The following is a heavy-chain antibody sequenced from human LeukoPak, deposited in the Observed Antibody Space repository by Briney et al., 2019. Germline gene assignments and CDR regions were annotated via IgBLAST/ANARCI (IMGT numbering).Heavy chain of an antibody. CDR2: ISGSGGST. J-gene: IGHJ4*02. CDR3: AILCGEGSSWSFPFDY. D-gene: IGHD6-13*01. CDR1: GFTFSSYG. Sequence: GGTLRLSCAASGFTFSSYGMSWVRQAPGKGLEWVSAISGSGGSTYYADSVKGRFTISRDNSKNTLYLQMNSLRAEDTAVYYCAILCGEGSSWSFPFDYWGQGTLVTVSS. V-gene: IGHV3-23*01.